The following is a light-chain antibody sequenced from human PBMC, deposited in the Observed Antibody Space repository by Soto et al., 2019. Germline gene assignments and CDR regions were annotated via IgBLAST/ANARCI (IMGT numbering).Light chain of an antibody. V-gene: IGLV2-14*01. Sequence: QSALTQPASVSGSPGQSITISCTGTSSDVGGYNYVSWYQQHPGKAPELLIYEVTNRPSGVSNRFSGSKSGTSASLAIAGLQAEDEADYHCQSYDSRLSGRVFGSGTKVTVL. J-gene: IGLJ1*01. CDR3: QSYDSRLSGRV. CDR2: EVT. CDR1: SSDVGGYNY.